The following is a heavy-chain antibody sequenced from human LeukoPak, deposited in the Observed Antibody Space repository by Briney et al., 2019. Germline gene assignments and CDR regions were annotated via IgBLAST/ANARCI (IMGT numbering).Heavy chain of an antibody. J-gene: IGHJ4*02. CDR2: INSDGSST. V-gene: IGHV3-74*01. CDR1: GFTFSGYW. Sequence: GGSLRLSCAASGFTFSGYWMHWVRQAPGKGLVWVSRINSDGSSTTYADSVKGRFTLSRDNAKNTLYLQMNSLRAEDTAVYYCARDRACSYGEFDYWGQGTLVSVSS. D-gene: IGHD5-18*01. CDR3: ARDRACSYGEFDY.